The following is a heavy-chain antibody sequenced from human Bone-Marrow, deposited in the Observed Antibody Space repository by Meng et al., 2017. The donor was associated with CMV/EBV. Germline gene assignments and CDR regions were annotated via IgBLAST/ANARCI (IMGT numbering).Heavy chain of an antibody. D-gene: IGHD3-10*01. J-gene: IGHJ4*02. CDR2: ISADTTNI. CDR1: GYTFTTYG. CDR3: TIGEFDY. Sequence: ASVKVSCKASGYTFTTYGVTWVRQAPGQGLEWMGWISADTTNINYAQRLQGRVTLSTDTSTSTAYMELRSLRSDDTAMYYCTIGEFDYWGQGPLVTVSS. V-gene: IGHV1-18*01.